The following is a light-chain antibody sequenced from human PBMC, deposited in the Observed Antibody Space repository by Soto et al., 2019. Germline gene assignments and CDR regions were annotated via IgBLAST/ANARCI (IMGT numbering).Light chain of an antibody. CDR1: QSVSGW. CDR2: DAS. J-gene: IGKJ1*01. V-gene: IGKV1-5*01. Sequence: DIPMSPSPSPLSAHVGDTVTVTFRASQSVSGWLAWYQQKPGEAPKLLIYDASALPRGVPSRFSGSGSGTKFTLTIASLQPDDFATYYCQQYETFSGTFGPGTKVDIK. CDR3: QQYETFSGT.